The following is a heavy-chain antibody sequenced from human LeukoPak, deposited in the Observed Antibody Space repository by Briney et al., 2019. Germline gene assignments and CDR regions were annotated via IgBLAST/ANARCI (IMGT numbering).Heavy chain of an antibody. CDR2: ISSSSSYI. CDR1: GFTFSSYS. J-gene: IGHJ4*02. V-gene: IGHV3-21*01. D-gene: IGHD3-22*01. Sequence: GGSLRLSCAASGFTFSSYSMNWVRQAPGKGLEWVSSISSSSSYIYYADSVKGQFTISRDNAKNSLYLQMNSLRAEDTAVYYCARDSWAYDSSGYLYYFDYWGQGTLVTVSS. CDR3: ARDSWAYDSSGYLYYFDY.